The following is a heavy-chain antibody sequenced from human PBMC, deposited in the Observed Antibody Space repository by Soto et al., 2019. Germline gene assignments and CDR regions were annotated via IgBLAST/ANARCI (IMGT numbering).Heavy chain of an antibody. Sequence: EVQLVESGGGLVKPGGSLRLSCAASGFTFSSYSMNWVRQAPGKGLEWVSSISSSSSYIYYADSVKGRFTISRDNAKNSLYLQMNSLRAEDTAVYYCARDDSDYYYYGMDVWGQGTKVTVSS. J-gene: IGHJ6*02. CDR1: GFTFSSYS. CDR3: ARDDSDYYYYGMDV. CDR2: ISSSSSYI. V-gene: IGHV3-21*01. D-gene: IGHD3-22*01.